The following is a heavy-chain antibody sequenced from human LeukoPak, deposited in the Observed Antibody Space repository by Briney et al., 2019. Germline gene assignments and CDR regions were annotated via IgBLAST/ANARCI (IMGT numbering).Heavy chain of an antibody. CDR2: IRSKAYGGTT. Sequence: GGSLRLSCTASGFTFGDYAMSWVRQAPGKGLEWVGFIRSKAYGGTTEYAASVKGRFTISRDNSKNTLYLQMGSLRAEDMAVYYCARDHGNGDYPYYFDYWGQGTLVTVSS. CDR3: ARDHGNGDYPYYFDY. D-gene: IGHD4-17*01. V-gene: IGHV3-49*04. J-gene: IGHJ4*02. CDR1: GFTFGDYA.